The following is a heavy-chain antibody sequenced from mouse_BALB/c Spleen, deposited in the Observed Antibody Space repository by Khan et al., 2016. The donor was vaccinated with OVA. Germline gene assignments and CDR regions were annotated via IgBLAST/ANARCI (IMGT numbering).Heavy chain of an antibody. V-gene: IGHV1-9*01. D-gene: IGHD1-1*01. Sequence: QVQLKQSGAELMKPGASVKISCKASGYTFSSYWTEWVKQRPGNGLEWIGEIFPGSGSTNYNEKFRGKATFTADTSSNTAFMQLSSLTSEDSAVYYCARFTTVDWYFDVWGTGTTVTVSS. CDR1: GYTFSSYW. CDR3: ARFTTVDWYFDV. CDR2: IFPGSGST. J-gene: IGHJ1*03.